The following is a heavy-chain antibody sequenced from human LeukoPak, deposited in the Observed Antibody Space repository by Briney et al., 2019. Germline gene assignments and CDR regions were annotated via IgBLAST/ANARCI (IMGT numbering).Heavy chain of an antibody. D-gene: IGHD3-22*01. CDR1: GGSISSYY. CDR2: IYYSGST. CDR3: ARDSLLVVAMPKPFDY. Sequence: SETLSLTCTVSGGSISSYYWSWIRQPPGKGLEWIGYIYYSGSTNYNPSLKSRVTISVDTSKNQFSLKLSSVTAADTAVYYCARDSLLVVAMPKPFDYWGQGTLVTVSS. V-gene: IGHV4-59*01. J-gene: IGHJ4*02.